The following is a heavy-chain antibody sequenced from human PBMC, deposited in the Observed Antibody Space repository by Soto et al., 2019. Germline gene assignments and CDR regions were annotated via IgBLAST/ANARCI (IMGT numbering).Heavy chain of an antibody. V-gene: IGHV3-23*01. J-gene: IGHJ4*02. D-gene: IGHD3-22*01. CDR1: GFTFTSYV. CDR3: AKDSNKYSSSLRGRYFDY. Sequence: EVQLLESGGGLVQRGGSQRLSCAASGFTFTSYVMSWVRQAPGKGLEWVAGISGGGSTAFYADSVKGRFTISRDNAKNTVVLQMDILRAEDTAIYYCAKDSNKYSSSLRGRYFDYWGQGTLVTVSS. CDR2: ISGGGSTA.